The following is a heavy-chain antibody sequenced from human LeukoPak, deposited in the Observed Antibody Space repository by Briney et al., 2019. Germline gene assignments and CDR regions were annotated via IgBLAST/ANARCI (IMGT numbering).Heavy chain of an antibody. D-gene: IGHD1-26*01. CDR1: GFTFSNYG. CDR3: AKDSYGSGSSYYYYNYMDA. CDR2: IRYDGSDK. V-gene: IGHV3-30*02. Sequence: GGSLRLSCAASGFTFSNYGMYWVRQAPGKGLEWVAFIRYDGSDKYYADSVKGRFTISRDNSKNALYLQMNSLRAEDTAVYYCAKDSYGSGSSYYYYNYMDAWGKGTTVTISS. J-gene: IGHJ6*03.